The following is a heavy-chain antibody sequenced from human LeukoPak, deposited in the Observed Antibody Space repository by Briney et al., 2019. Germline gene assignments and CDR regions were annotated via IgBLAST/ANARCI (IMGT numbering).Heavy chain of an antibody. CDR2: IYYSGST. D-gene: IGHD3-10*01. Sequence: SETLSLTCTVSGGSISSSSYQWGWIRQPPGKGLEWIGSIYYSGSTYYNPSFKSRVTISVDTSKNQFSLKLSSVTAADTAVYYCARHPNRGITMVRGVIITYFDYWGQGTLVTVSS. V-gene: IGHV4-39*01. J-gene: IGHJ4*02. CDR1: GGSISSSSYQ. CDR3: ARHPNRGITMVRGVIITYFDY.